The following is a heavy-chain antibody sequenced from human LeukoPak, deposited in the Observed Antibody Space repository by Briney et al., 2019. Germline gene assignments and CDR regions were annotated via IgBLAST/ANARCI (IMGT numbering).Heavy chain of an antibody. Sequence: PSETLSLTCTVSGGSISSYYWSWIRQPPGKGLEWTGYIYYSGSTNYNPSLKSRVTISVDTSKNQFSLKLSSVTAADTAVYYCARGRAISYYYGMDVWGQGTTVTVSS. CDR2: IYYSGST. CDR1: GGSISSYY. J-gene: IGHJ6*02. CDR3: ARGRAISYYYGMDV. V-gene: IGHV4-59*01.